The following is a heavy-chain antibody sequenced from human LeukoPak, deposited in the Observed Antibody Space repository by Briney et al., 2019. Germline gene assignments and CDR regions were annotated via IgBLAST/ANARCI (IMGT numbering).Heavy chain of an antibody. D-gene: IGHD3-10*01. V-gene: IGHV3-23*01. CDR3: AKGLDYYGSGSYRDYYYYGTDA. Sequence: GGSLRLSCAASGFTFSNYAMSWVRQAPGKGLEWVSVITDSGNNTYYTGSVKGRFTISRDNSRNTLYLQMNSLRAEDTAVYYCAKGLDYYGSGSYRDYYYYGTDAWGHGTTVTVSS. CDR1: GFTFSNYA. CDR2: ITDSGNNT. J-gene: IGHJ6*02.